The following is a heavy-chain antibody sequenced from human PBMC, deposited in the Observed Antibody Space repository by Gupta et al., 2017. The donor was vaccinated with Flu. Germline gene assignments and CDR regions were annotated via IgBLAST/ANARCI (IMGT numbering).Heavy chain of an antibody. CDR3: ASLNYYYYYMDV. CDR2: IYYSGST. J-gene: IGHJ6*03. CDR1: GGSISSYY. D-gene: IGHD3-9*01. V-gene: IGHV4-59*08. Sequence: QVQLQESGPGLVKPSETLSLTCTVSGGSISSYYWSWIRQPPGKGLEWIGYIYYSGSTNYNPSLKSRVTISVDTSKNQFSLKLSSVTAADTAVYYCASLNYYYYYMDVWGKGTTVTVSS.